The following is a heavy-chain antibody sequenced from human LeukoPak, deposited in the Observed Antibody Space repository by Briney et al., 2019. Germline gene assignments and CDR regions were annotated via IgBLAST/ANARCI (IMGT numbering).Heavy chain of an antibody. CDR1: GYSFTSYW. CDR3: ARQLSLPYYYYYMDV. Sequence: GESLKISRKGSGYSFTSYWIGWVRQMPGKGLEWMGIIYPGDSDTRYSPSFQGQVTISADKSISTAYLQRSSLKASDTAMSYCARQLSLPYYYYYMDVWGKGTTVTVSS. D-gene: IGHD5/OR15-5a*01. CDR2: IYPGDSDT. V-gene: IGHV5-51*01. J-gene: IGHJ6*03.